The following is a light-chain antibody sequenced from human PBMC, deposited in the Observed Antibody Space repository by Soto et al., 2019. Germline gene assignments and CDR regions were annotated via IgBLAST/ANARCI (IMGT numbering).Light chain of an antibody. CDR1: QSISSY. CDR2: AAS. Sequence: DIQMTQSPSSLSASVGDRVTITCRASQSISSYLNWYQQKPGKDPKLLIYAASSLQSGVPSRFSGSGSGTDFTLTISSLQPEDFATYYCQQSYSTPPEAFGGGTKVDIK. J-gene: IGKJ4*01. V-gene: IGKV1-39*01. CDR3: QQSYSTPPEA.